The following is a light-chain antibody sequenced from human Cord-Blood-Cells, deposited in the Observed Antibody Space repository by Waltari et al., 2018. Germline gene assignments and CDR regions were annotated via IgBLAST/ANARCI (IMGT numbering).Light chain of an antibody. CDR2: DAS. Sequence: EIVLTQSPATLSLSPGERATLSRRASQRVSSYLAWYQQKPGQAPRLLIYDASNRATGIPARFSGSGSGTDFTLTISSLEPEDFAVYYCQQRSNWPITFGQGTRLEIK. CDR1: QRVSSY. V-gene: IGKV3-11*01. CDR3: QQRSNWPIT. J-gene: IGKJ5*01.